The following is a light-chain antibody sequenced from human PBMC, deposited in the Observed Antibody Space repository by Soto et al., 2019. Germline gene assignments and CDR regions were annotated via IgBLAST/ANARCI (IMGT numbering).Light chain of an antibody. Sequence: QSALTQPRSVSGSPGQSVTISCTGTSSDVGGYNYVSWYQQHPGKAPKLMIYGVTERPSGVPDRFSGSKSGNTASLAISGLQAEDEAAYYCCSYAGTYTFDVIFGGGTKLTVL. J-gene: IGLJ2*01. CDR1: SSDVGGYNY. CDR3: CSYAGTYTFDVI. CDR2: GVT. V-gene: IGLV2-11*01.